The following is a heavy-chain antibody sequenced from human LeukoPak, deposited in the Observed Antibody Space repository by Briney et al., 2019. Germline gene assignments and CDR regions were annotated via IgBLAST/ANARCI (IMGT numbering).Heavy chain of an antibody. CDR3: AKTTVTPTYYYYMDV. CDR2: FYTSGST. V-gene: IGHV4-4*07. CDR1: GGSISSYY. J-gene: IGHJ6*03. D-gene: IGHD4-11*01. Sequence: SEALSLTCTVSGGSISSYYWTWIRQPAGKGLEWIGRFYTSGSTNYNPSLKSRVTMSVDTSKNQFSLKLSSVTAADTAVYYCAKTTVTPTYYYYMDVWGKGTTVTVSS.